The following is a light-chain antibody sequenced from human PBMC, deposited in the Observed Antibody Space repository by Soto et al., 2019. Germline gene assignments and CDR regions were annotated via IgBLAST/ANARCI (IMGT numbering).Light chain of an antibody. J-gene: IGLJ2*01. V-gene: IGLV2-14*03. CDR3: SSYSSSTTHVV. CDR2: DVT. CDR1: SSDVGDFNY. Sequence: QSALTQPASVSGSPGRSVTISCTGTSSDVGDFNYVSWYQHLLGRAPKLIIYDVTNRPSGISYRFSASKSGRTASLTISGLQAEDEAYYYCSSYSSSTTHVVFGGGTKVTVL.